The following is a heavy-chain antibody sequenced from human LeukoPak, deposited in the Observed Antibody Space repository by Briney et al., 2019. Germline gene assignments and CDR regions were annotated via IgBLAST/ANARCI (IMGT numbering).Heavy chain of an antibody. J-gene: IGHJ4*02. CDR2: TYYRSKWYN. D-gene: IGHD6-19*01. CDR1: GDSVSSSSAA. V-gene: IGHV6-1*01. CDR3: ARTVYSSGWPIFDY. Sequence: SQTLSLTCALSGDSVSSSSAAWSWIRQSPSRGLEWLGRTYYRSKWYNDYAVSVKSRITINPDTSKNQFSLQLNSVTPEDTAVYYCARTVYSSGWPIFDYWGQGTLVTVSS.